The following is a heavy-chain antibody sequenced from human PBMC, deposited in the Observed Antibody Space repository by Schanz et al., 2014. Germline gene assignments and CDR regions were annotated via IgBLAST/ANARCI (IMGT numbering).Heavy chain of an antibody. CDR2: ISGSSENT. CDR3: AKGKSEVRGIILDY. J-gene: IGHJ4*02. D-gene: IGHD3-10*01. V-gene: IGHV3-23*01. CDR1: GFKFTDYA. Sequence: EVQLLESGGGLVQPVGSLRLSCVASGFKFTDYAMTWVRQAPGKGLEWVATISGSSENTYYADSVKGRVTISRDNSRNTLFLQMRNLRADDTALYYCAKGKSEVRGIILDYWGQGTMVVVSS.